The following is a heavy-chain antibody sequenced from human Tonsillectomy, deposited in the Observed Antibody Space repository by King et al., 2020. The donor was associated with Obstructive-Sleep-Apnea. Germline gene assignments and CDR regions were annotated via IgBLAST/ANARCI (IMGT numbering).Heavy chain of an antibody. CDR2: ISYDGSNK. CDR1: GFTFSSYG. J-gene: IGHJ6*04. V-gene: IGHV3-30*18. CDR3: AKDLGQIIYGMDV. Sequence: VQLVESGGGVVQPGRSLRLSCAASGFTFSSYGMHWVRQAPGKGLEWVAVISYDGSNKYYADSVKGRFTISRDNSKNTLYLQMNSLRAEDTAVYYCAKDLGQIIYGMDVWGKGTTVTVSS. D-gene: IGHD3-16*01.